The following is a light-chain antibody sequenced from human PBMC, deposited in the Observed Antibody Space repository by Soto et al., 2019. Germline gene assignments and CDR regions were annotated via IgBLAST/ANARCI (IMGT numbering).Light chain of an antibody. J-gene: IGLJ2*01. CDR2: EVS. Sequence: QSALTQPASVSGSPGQSITISCTGTSSDVGGYNYVSWYQHHPGKAPKLMIYEVSNRPSGVSNRFSGSKSGSTASLTISGLQDEDEADYYCPSYTSSSTHVVFGGGTKLTVL. CDR3: PSYTSSSTHVV. CDR1: SSDVGGYNY. V-gene: IGLV2-14*01.